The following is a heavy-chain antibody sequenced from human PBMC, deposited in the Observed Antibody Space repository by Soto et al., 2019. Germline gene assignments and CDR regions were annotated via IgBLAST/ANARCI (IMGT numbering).Heavy chain of an antibody. D-gene: IGHD6-19*01. CDR2: IIPIFGTA. V-gene: IGHV1-69*13. CDR3: ARDPRYSSGWYRARAYNWFDP. Sequence: ASVKVSCKASGGTFSSYAISWVRQAPGQGLEWMGGIIPIFGTANYAQKFQGRVTITADESTSTAYMELSSLRSEDTAVYYCARDPRYSSGWYRARAYNWFDPWGQGTLVTVSS. CDR1: GGTFSSYA. J-gene: IGHJ5*02.